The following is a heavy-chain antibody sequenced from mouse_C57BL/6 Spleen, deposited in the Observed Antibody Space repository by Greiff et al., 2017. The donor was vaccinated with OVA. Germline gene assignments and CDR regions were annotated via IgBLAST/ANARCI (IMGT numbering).Heavy chain of an antibody. Sequence: EVKVVESGGGLVKPGGSLKLSCAASGFTFSSYTMSWVRQTPEKRLEWVATISGGGGNTYYPDSVKGRFTISRDNAKNTLYLQMSSLRSEDTALYYCARSYDYDDAAYFDYWGQGTTLTVSS. V-gene: IGHV5-9*01. CDR2: ISGGGGNT. CDR1: GFTFSSYT. D-gene: IGHD2-4*01. CDR3: ARSYDYDDAAYFDY. J-gene: IGHJ2*01.